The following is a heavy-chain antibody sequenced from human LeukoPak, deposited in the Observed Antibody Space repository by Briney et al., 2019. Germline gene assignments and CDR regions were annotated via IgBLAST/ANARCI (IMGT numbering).Heavy chain of an antibody. V-gene: IGHV4-31*03. D-gene: IGHD6-6*01. Sequence: SETLSLTCTVSGGSISSGGYSWSWIRQHPGKGLEWIGYIYYSGSTYYNPSLKSRVTISVDTSKNQFSLKLSSVTAADTAVYYCARTYSSSSKPFDIWGQGTMVTVSS. CDR1: GGSISSGGYS. J-gene: IGHJ3*02. CDR3: ARTYSSSSKPFDI. CDR2: IYYSGST.